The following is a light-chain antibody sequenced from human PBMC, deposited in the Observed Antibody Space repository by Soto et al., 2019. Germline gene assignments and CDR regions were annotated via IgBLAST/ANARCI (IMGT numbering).Light chain of an antibody. V-gene: IGLV2-8*01. CDR2: EVT. J-gene: IGLJ1*01. CDR3: SSYAGSNNPYV. CDR1: SGDIGGYDD. Sequence: QSVLTQPPSASGSPGQSVTISCTGTSGDIGGYDDISCYQQHTAKAPKLMSYEVTKRPLGVPDRFSGSKSGNTASLTVSGIQAEDEADYYFSSYAGSNNPYVFGTGTKVTVL.